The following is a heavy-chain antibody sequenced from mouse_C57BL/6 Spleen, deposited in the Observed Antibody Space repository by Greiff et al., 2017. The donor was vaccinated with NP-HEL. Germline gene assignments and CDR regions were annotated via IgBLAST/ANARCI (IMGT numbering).Heavy chain of an antibody. CDR2: LLPGSGST. CDR1: GYTFTGYW. Sequence: QVQLQQSGAELMKPGASVKLSCKATGYTFTGYWIEWVKQRPGHGLEWIGELLPGSGSTNYNEKFKGKATFTAVTSSNTAYMQRRSLTTEDSAIYYFAIYDGYYPFAYWGQGTLVTVSA. J-gene: IGHJ3*01. D-gene: IGHD2-3*01. CDR3: AIYDGYYPFAY. V-gene: IGHV1-9*01.